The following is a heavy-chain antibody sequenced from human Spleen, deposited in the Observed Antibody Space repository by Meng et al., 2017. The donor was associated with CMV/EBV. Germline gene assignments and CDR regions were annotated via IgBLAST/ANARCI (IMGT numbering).Heavy chain of an antibody. CDR2: IYYSGST. Sequence: SETLSLTCTVSGGSISSYYWSWIRQPPGKGLEWIGYIYYSGSTNYNPSLKSRVTISVDTSKNQFSLKLNSVTAADTAVYYCARDYSSSSKGMDVWGQGTTVTVSS. D-gene: IGHD6-6*01. V-gene: IGHV4-59*12. CDR1: GGSISSYY. J-gene: IGHJ6*02. CDR3: ARDYSSSSKGMDV.